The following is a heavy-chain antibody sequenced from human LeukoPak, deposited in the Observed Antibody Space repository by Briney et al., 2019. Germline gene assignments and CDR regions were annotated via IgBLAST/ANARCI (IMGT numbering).Heavy chain of an antibody. D-gene: IGHD3-10*01. V-gene: IGHV4-30-4*08. CDR2: IYYSGST. CDR1: GGSISSGDYY. Sequence: PPQTLSLTCTVSGGSISSGDYYWSWIRQPPGKGLEWIGYIYYSGSTYYNPSLKSRVTISVDTSKNQFSLKLSSVTAADTAVYYCAGRGANYYGSGSYFFDYWGQGTLVTVSS. J-gene: IGHJ4*02. CDR3: AGRGANYYGSGSYFFDY.